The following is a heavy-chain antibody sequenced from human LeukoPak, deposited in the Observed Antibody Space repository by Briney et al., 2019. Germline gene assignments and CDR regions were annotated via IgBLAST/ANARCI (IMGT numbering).Heavy chain of an antibody. V-gene: IGHV3-7*01. CDR2: IKQDGSHQ. D-gene: IGHD1-1*01. CDR1: GFTFSSSW. Sequence: PGGSLRLSCSASGFTFSSSWMSWVRQAPGKGLEWMANIKQDGSHQNYVDSVKGRFTISRDNTKNSLFLQMNSLRAEDTAVYYCARDGILTYAFDIWGQGTMVTVSP. J-gene: IGHJ3*02. CDR3: ARDGILTYAFDI.